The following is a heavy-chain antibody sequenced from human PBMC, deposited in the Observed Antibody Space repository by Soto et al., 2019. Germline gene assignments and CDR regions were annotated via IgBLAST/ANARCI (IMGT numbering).Heavy chain of an antibody. CDR1: GGSFSGYY. J-gene: IGHJ4*02. D-gene: IGHD3-16*02. CDR2: INHSGST. CDR3: ARGPGLSSLDY. Sequence: QVRLHQWGAGLLKPSETLSLTCAVYGGSFSGYYWSWIRQPPGKGLEWIGEINHSGSTNYNPSLKSRVTISVDTSKNQFSLKLSSVTAADTAVYYCARGPGLSSLDYWGQGTLVTVSS. V-gene: IGHV4-34*01.